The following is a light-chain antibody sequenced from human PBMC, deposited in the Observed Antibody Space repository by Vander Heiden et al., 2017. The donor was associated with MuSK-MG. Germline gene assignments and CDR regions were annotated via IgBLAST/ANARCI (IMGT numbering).Light chain of an antibody. J-gene: IGKJ2*01. CDR1: QDISNY. Sequence: DIQMTQSPSSLSASVGDRVTITCQASQDISNYLNWYRQKPGKAPKLLIYDASNLETGVPSRFSGSGSGTDFTFTISSLQPEDIATYYCQQYENLPYTFGQGTKLEIK. CDR3: QQYENLPYT. CDR2: DAS. V-gene: IGKV1-33*01.